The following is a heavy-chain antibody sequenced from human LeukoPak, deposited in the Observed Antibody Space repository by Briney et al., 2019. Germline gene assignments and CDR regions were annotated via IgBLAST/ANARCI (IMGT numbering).Heavy chain of an antibody. CDR2: IYPGESDT. J-gene: IGHJ4*02. Sequence: KNGESLKISSTCSGYSFTSYWIGWVRQMPGKGLEWMGIIYPGESDTRYSPSLQGQVNISADKSISTAYLQWSSLKASDTAMYYCARQGSRDGYNYVKDWGQGTLVTVSS. D-gene: IGHD5-24*01. V-gene: IGHV5-51*01. CDR3: ARQGSRDGYNYVKD. CDR1: GYSFTSYW.